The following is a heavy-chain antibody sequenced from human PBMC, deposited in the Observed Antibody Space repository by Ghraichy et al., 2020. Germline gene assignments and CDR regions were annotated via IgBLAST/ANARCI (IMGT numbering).Heavy chain of an antibody. CDR1: GGSISSSYY. D-gene: IGHD2-2*01. Sequence: SETLSLTCTVSGGSISSSYYWSWIRQPPGRGLEWIGYIYYSGSTNYNPSLKSRVTISVDTSKNQFSLKLSSVTAADTAVYYCARDIVVVPAAMSYMDVWGKGTTVTVSS. V-gene: IGHV4-59*01. CDR3: ARDIVVVPAAMSYMDV. J-gene: IGHJ6*03. CDR2: IYYSGST.